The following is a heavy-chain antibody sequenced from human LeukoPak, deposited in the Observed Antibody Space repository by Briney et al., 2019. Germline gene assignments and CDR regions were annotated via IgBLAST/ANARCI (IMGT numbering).Heavy chain of an antibody. V-gene: IGHV4-4*07. CDR2: LHSSGTT. Sequence: PSETLSLTCTVSGDSISSYYWSWIRQSAGRGLEWIGLLHSSGTTNYNPYLESRVTMSVDTSKNQFSLMLSSVTAADTAIYYCARDSDYHASGHDYWGQGTLVTVSS. J-gene: IGHJ4*02. CDR1: GDSISSYY. D-gene: IGHD3-10*01. CDR3: ARDSDYHASGHDY.